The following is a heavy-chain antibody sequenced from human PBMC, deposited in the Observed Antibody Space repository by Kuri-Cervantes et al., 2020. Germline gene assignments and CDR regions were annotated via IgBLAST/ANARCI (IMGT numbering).Heavy chain of an antibody. CDR2: ISSTGNYI. V-gene: IGHV3-21*01. CDR1: GFTFSSFS. J-gene: IGHJ4*02. D-gene: IGHD6-13*01. Sequence: GESLKISCAASGFTFSSFSMNWVRQAPGKGLEWVSSISSTGNYIYYSDSVKGRFTISRDNAKNSLDLQMNSLRAEDTAVYYCARSRYSSSWDPYFDYWGQGTLVTVSS. CDR3: ARSRYSSSWDPYFDY.